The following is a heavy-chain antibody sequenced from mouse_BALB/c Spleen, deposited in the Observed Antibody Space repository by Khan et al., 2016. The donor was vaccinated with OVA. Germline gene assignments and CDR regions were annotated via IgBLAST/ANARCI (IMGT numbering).Heavy chain of an antibody. V-gene: IGHV1-9*01. CDR3: ARGGDGGFAY. CDR1: DYTFSSYW. CDR2: IFPGSVST. Sequence: QVQLQQSGGDLMKPGASVKISCKATDYTFSSYWIEWVKQRPGHGLEWIGQIFPGSVSTTYNEKFKGKATFTADTSSNTAYMQLSSLTSEDSAVDYWARGGDGGFAYWGQGTLVTVSA. D-gene: IGHD2-13*01. J-gene: IGHJ3*01.